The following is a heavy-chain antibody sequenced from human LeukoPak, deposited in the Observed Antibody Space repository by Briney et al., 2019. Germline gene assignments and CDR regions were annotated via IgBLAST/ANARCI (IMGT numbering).Heavy chain of an antibody. V-gene: IGHV1-2*06. D-gene: IGHD3-22*01. Sequence: ASVKVSCKASGYTFTGYYMHWVRQAPGQGLEWMGRINPNSGGTNYAQKFQGRVTMTRDTSISTAYMELSRLRSDDTAVYYCARDASRDYYDSSGYYYEDWFDPWGQGTLATVS. CDR2: INPNSGGT. CDR1: GYTFTGYY. J-gene: IGHJ5*02. CDR3: ARDASRDYYDSSGYYYEDWFDP.